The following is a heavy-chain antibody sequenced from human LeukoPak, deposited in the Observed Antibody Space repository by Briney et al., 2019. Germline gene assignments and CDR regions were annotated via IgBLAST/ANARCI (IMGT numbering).Heavy chain of an antibody. CDR1: GFTFDDYA. D-gene: IGHD6-19*01. V-gene: IGHV3-9*01. CDR3: AKDTSIAVAGSLDY. Sequence: PGRSLRLSCAASGFTFDDYAMHWVRQAPGKGLEWVSGISWNSGSIGYADSVKGRFTISRDNAKNSLYLQMNSLRAEDTALYCCAKDTSIAVAGSLDYWGQGTLVTVSS. J-gene: IGHJ4*02. CDR2: ISWNSGSI.